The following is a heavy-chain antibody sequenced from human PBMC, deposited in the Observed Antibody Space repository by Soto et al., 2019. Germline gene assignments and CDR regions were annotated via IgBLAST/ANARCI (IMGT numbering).Heavy chain of an antibody. CDR2: NYYSGST. V-gene: IGHV4-30-4*02. Sequence: PSETLSLTCTISGGSITSGEYYWSWLRQPPGKGLDWIGYNYYSGSTYYNPSLGSRVTISLDTSKDQFSLKLNSVTAADTAVYFCAREVFSRLYDSGYDYPDGAFDIWGQGKMVTVSS. D-gene: IGHD5-12*01. CDR1: GGSITSGEYY. CDR3: AREVFSRLYDSGYDYPDGAFDI. J-gene: IGHJ3*02.